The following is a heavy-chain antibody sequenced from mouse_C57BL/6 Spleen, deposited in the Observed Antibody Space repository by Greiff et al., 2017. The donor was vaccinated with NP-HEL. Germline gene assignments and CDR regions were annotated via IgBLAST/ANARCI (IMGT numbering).Heavy chain of an antibody. J-gene: IGHJ3*01. CDR3: ARADYYGSSAWFAY. CDR1: GFTFSSYT. D-gene: IGHD1-1*01. V-gene: IGHV5-9*01. CDR2: ISGGGGNT. Sequence: EVMLVESGGGLVKPGGSLKLSCAASGFTFSSYTMSWVRQTPEKRLEWVATISGGGGNTYYPDSVKGRFTISRDNAKNTLYLQMSSLRSEDTALYYCARADYYGSSAWFAYWGQGTLVTVSA.